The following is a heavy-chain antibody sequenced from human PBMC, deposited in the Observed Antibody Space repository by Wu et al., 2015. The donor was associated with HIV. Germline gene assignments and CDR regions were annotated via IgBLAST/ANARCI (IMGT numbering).Heavy chain of an antibody. CDR2: INPSGGRT. Sequence: QVQLVQPEAEVKKPGASVKVSCKASGYTFISYYVHWVRQAPGQGLEWMGFINPSGGRTTYAQKFRGRVTMTRDTSTSTVYMELSSLRSEDTAVYYCARGTWLDPWGQGTLVSVSS. CDR3: ARGTWLDP. J-gene: IGHJ5*02. CDR1: GYTFISYY. V-gene: IGHV1-46*01.